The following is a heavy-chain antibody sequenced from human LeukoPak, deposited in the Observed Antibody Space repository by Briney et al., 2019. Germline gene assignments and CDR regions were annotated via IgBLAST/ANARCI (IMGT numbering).Heavy chain of an antibody. D-gene: IGHD3-9*01. CDR2: IYYSGGT. V-gene: IGHV4-31*03. J-gene: IGHJ3*02. Sequence: SETLSLTCTVSGGSITSGGYYWSWIRQHPGRGLEWIGYIYYSGGTYYNPSLKSRAAISVDTSKNQFSLKLSSVTAADTAVYYCARDVGRGYDILTGYDGRAFDIWGQGTMVTFSS. CDR1: GGSITSGGYY. CDR3: ARDVGRGYDILTGYDGRAFDI.